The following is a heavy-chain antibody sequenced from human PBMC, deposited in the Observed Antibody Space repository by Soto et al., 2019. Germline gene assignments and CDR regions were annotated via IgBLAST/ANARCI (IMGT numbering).Heavy chain of an antibody. CDR3: AEGGFPYYYDSSGYQFDY. J-gene: IGHJ4*02. D-gene: IGHD3-22*01. CDR2: ISYDGSNK. Sequence: GGSLRLSCAASGFTFSSYAMHWVRQAPGKGLEWVAVISYDGSNKYYADSVKGRFTISRDNSKNTLYLQMNSLRAEDTAVYYCAEGGFPYYYDSSGYQFDYWGQGTLVNVS. CDR1: GFTFSSYA. V-gene: IGHV3-30-3*01.